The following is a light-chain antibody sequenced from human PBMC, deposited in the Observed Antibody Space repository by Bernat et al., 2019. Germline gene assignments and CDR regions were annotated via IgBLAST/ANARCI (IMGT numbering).Light chain of an antibody. J-gene: IGLJ3*02. CDR3: QSDDTGLSTWV. V-gene: IGLV1-40*01. CDR2: GNS. CDR1: SSNIGSYYD. Sequence: QSVLTQPPSVSGAPGQRVTISCTGNSSNIGSYYDVHWYQLLPGTAPKALIYGNSDRPSGVPDRFSGSKSGTSASLAITGLQPGEEADYYCQSDDTGLSTWVFGGGTKLTVL.